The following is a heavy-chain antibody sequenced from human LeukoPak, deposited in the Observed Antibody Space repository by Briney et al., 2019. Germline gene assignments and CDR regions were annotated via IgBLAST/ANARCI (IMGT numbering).Heavy chain of an antibody. J-gene: IGHJ4*02. D-gene: IGHD3-22*01. Sequence: PGGSLGLSCAASGFTFSSYNMNWVRQAPGKGLEWVSYISSRSSAIYYADSVKGRFTISRDNAKNSLYLQMNSLRAEDTAVYYCATSLASSGRFDYWGQGTLVTVSS. V-gene: IGHV3-48*01. CDR2: ISSRSSAI. CDR1: GFTFSSYN. CDR3: ATSLASSGRFDY.